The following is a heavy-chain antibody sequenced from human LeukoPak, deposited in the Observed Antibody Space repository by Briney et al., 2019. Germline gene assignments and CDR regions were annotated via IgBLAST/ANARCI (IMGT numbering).Heavy chain of an antibody. J-gene: IGHJ4*02. CDR2: ISGSGSST. Sequence: PGGSLRLSCAVSGFTFSSYAMSWVRQAPGKGLEWVSAISGSGSSTYYADSVKGRFTISRDNSKNTLYLQMNSLRAEDTAVYYCAKDDIVVVVAATVIDYWGQGTLVTVSS. V-gene: IGHV3-23*01. CDR3: AKDDIVVVVAATVIDY. D-gene: IGHD2-15*01. CDR1: GFTFSSYA.